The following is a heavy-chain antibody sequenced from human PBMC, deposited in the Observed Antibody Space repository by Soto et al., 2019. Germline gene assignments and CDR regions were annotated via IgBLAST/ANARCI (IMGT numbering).Heavy chain of an antibody. D-gene: IGHD3-3*01. Sequence: GGSLRLSCAASGFSFGSHALSWVRQAPGKGLEWVSTISGSDGKTFYADSVKGRFSISRDTSQSTLYLQMNSLRADDTAMYYCARWSYLDYWGQGTRVTVSS. J-gene: IGHJ4*02. CDR3: ARWSYLDY. V-gene: IGHV3-23*01. CDR2: ISGSDGKT. CDR1: GFSFGSHA.